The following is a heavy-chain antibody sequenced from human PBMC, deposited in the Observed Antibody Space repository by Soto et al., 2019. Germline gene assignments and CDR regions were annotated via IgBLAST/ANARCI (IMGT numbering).Heavy chain of an antibody. CDR1: GYSFTSYW. V-gene: IGHV5-10-1*01. CDR2: IDPSDSYT. CDR3: ASYSIDYYHYGMDV. J-gene: IGHJ6*02. D-gene: IGHD4-4*01. Sequence: GESLKISCKGSGYSFTSYWICWVRQMPGKGLEWMGRIDPSDSYTNYSPSFQGHVTISADKSISTAYLQWSSLKASDTAMYYCASYSIDYYHYGMDVCGQGTTVTVSS.